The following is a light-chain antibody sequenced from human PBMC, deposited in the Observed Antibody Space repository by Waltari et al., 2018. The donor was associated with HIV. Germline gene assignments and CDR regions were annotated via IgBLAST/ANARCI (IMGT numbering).Light chain of an antibody. CDR2: WAS. Sequence: DIVMTQSPDSLAVSLGERATLHCKSSQSVLYSSNNENYLAWYQQKPGQPPKLLIYWASTRESGVPDRFSGSGSGTDFTLTISSLQAEDVAVYYCQQYYSPPGWTFGQGTKVEIK. CDR3: QQYYSPPGWT. V-gene: IGKV4-1*01. J-gene: IGKJ1*01. CDR1: QSVLYSSNNENY.